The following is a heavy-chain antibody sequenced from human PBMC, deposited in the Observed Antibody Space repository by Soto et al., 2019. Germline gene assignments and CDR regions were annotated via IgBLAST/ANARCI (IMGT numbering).Heavy chain of an antibody. CDR3: AKGVLGYCSSNSCYAYDF. J-gene: IGHJ4*02. CDR2: ITGSGGNT. Sequence: GSLRLSCAASGFTFSDSAMSWVRQAPGKGLEWVSAITGSGGNTFYADSVKGRFTISRDNSKSTLFLQMHSLRAEDTAVYYCAKGVLGYCSSNSCYAYDFWGQGTLVTVSS. D-gene: IGHD2-2*01. V-gene: IGHV3-23*01. CDR1: GFTFSDSA.